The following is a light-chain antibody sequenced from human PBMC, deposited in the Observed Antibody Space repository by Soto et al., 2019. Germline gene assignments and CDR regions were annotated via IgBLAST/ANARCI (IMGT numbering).Light chain of an antibody. CDR3: SSYTSSSTLYV. J-gene: IGLJ1*01. Sequence: QSALTQPASVSGSPGQSITISCTGTSSDVGGYNYVSWYQHHPGKAPKLMIYEVTIRPSWVSNRFSGSKSGNTASLTISGLQAEDEADYYCSSYTSSSTLYVFGTGTKLTVL. V-gene: IGLV2-14*01. CDR1: SSDVGGYNY. CDR2: EVT.